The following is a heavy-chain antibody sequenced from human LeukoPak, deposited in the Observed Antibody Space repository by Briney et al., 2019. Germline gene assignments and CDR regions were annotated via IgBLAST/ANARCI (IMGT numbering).Heavy chain of an antibody. V-gene: IGHV1-46*01. D-gene: IGHD3-22*01. CDR3: AREFVPLYYYDSSGYYKDAFDI. CDR1: GYTFTSYY. CDR2: INPSGGST. Sequence: GASVKVSCKASGYTFTSYYMHWVRQAPGPGLEWMGIINPSGGSTSYAQKFQGRVIMTRDTSTSTVYMELSSLRSEDTAVYYCAREFVPLYYYDSSGYYKDAFDIWGQGTMVTVSS. J-gene: IGHJ3*02.